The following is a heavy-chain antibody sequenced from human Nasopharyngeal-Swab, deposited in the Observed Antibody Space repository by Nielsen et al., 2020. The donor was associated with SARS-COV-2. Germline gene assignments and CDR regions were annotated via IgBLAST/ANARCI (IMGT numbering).Heavy chain of an antibody. CDR3: AREGLYYYDSSGYYHDAFDI. V-gene: IGHV3-7*01. CDR2: IKQDGSEK. CDR1: GFTFSSSW. Sequence: GESLKISCAASGFTFSSSWMSWVRQAPGKGLEWVANIKQDGSEKYYVDSVKGRFTISRDNAKNSLYLQMNSLRAEDTAVYYCAREGLYYYDSSGYYHDAFDIWGQGTMVTVSS. J-gene: IGHJ3*02. D-gene: IGHD3-22*01.